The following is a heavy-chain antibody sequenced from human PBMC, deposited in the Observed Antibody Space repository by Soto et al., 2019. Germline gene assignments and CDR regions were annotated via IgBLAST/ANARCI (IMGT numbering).Heavy chain of an antibody. Sequence: QVELVQSGVEVKNPGSSVKVSCKASGDTFSKYAINWVRQAPGQGLEWMGGIIPFYDKPNYAENFLGRVTISADKFTTTAYLEVSSLRSEETAVYFCARGYRELFFYAMDVWGRGTPVIVSS. V-gene: IGHV1-69*06. D-gene: IGHD3-10*01. CDR2: IIPFYDKP. CDR3: ARGYRELFFYAMDV. CDR1: GDTFSKYA. J-gene: IGHJ6*02.